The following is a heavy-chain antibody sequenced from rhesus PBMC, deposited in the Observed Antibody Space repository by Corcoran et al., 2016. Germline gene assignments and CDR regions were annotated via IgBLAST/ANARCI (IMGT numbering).Heavy chain of an antibody. D-gene: IGHD1-1-1*01. J-gene: IGHJ6*01. Sequence: QVQLQESGPGLVKPSETLSLTCAVSGGSISGYYYWSWIRQPPGKGLELIGRIYGSGGINFLNSSLNCLVTLSVDTARNRFSLRLSSVTAADTAVYYWARGDVSWNYGLDSWGQGVVVTVSS. CDR2: IYGSGGIN. CDR1: GGSISGYYY. V-gene: IGHV4S14*01. CDR3: ARGDVSWNYGLDS.